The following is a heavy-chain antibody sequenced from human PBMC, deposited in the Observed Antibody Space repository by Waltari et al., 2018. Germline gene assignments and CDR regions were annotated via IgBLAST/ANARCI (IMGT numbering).Heavy chain of an antibody. V-gene: IGHV3-73*01. CDR2: VRIQHNNFAT. D-gene: IGHD1-1*01. CDR3: TTGIVELESERAAF. J-gene: IGHJ4*02. Sequence: EVQVVESGGGFIQTGESLRLSCVASGVTIGGTAMEWVRQSPGKGLQWFGRVRIQHNNFATVYAESMRGRSMVSRNASMNTAYLQIDNVTPDDTAVYYCTTGIVELESERAAFWGRGVLVTVTS. CDR1: GVTIGGTA.